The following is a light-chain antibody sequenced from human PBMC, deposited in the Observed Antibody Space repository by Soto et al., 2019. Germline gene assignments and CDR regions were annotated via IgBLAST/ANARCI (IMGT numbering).Light chain of an antibody. Sequence: DIPMTQSPSTLSASVGDRVIITCRASQSISSWLAWYQQKPGKAPNLLLYKAYALKSGVPSRFSGSGSGTEFTLTISSLQADDFATYYCQQYDNDSWTFGQGTKVEIK. J-gene: IGKJ1*01. CDR2: KAY. V-gene: IGKV1-5*03. CDR1: QSISSW. CDR3: QQYDNDSWT.